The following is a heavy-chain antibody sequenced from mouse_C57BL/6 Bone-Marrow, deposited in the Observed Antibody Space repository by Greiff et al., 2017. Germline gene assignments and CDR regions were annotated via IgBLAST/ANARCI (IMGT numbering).Heavy chain of an antibody. CDR1: GFTFSDYY. CDR3: AREDYGSSLNYFDY. J-gene: IGHJ2*01. CDR2: INYDGSST. Sequence: EVKLMESEGGLVQPGSSMKLSCTASGFTFSDYYMAWVRQVPEKGLEWVANINYDGSSTYYLDSLKSRFIISRDNAKNILYLQMSSLKSEDTATYYCAREDYGSSLNYFDYWGQGTTLTVSS. V-gene: IGHV5-16*01. D-gene: IGHD1-1*01.